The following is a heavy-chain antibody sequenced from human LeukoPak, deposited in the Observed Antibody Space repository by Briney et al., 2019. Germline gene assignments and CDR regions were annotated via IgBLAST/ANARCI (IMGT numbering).Heavy chain of an antibody. V-gene: IGHV4-31*03. J-gene: IGHJ4*02. D-gene: IGHD3-10*01. CDR2: IYYSGST. Sequence: PSETLSLTCTVSGGSISSGGYYWTWIRQHPGKGLEWIGYIYYSGSTYYNPSLKSRLTISIDTSKNQFSLKLSSVTAADTAVYYCARSIDMVRGVIGYWGQGTLVTVSS. CDR1: GGSISSGGYY. CDR3: ARSIDMVRGVIGY.